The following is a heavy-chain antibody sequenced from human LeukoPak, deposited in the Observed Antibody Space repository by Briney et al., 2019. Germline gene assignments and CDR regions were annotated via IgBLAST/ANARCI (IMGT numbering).Heavy chain of an antibody. Sequence: PSETLSLTCTVSGGSISSYYWSWSRQPPGKGLELIGYIYYSGSTNYNPSLKSRVTISVDTSKNQFSLKLSSVTAADTAVYYCARGFYSSGSFNWFDPWGQGTLVTVSS. CDR3: ARGFYSSGSFNWFDP. J-gene: IGHJ5*02. CDR2: IYYSGST. V-gene: IGHV4-59*01. CDR1: GGSISSYY. D-gene: IGHD6-19*01.